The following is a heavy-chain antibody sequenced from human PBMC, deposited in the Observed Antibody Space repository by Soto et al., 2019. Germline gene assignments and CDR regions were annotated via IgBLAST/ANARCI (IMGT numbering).Heavy chain of an antibody. D-gene: IGHD2-21*01. CDR2: VSFDGRND. V-gene: IGHV3-30*04. CDR1: GFTFSAFA. Sequence: QVQMLQSGGGVVQPGKSLRLSCVASGFTFSAFAMHWVRQTPGKGLEGVATVSFDGRNDYYPDSVKGRFSISRDNVKNTLFLHMDSLRVEDTAGYYCAADTKHVWPTTHFFDSWGQGTLGTVSS. CDR3: AADTKHVWPTTHFFDS. J-gene: IGHJ4*02.